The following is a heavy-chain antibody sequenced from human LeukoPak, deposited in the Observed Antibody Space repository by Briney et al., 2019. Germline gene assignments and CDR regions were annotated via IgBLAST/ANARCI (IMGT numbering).Heavy chain of an antibody. V-gene: IGHV3-48*02. J-gene: IGHJ6*02. CDR3: ARANPGYCSGGSCYYYGMDV. Sequence: GGSPRLSCAASGFTFSSYSMNWVRQAPGKGLEWVSYISSRSSTIYYADSVMGRFTISRDNAKNSLYLQMTSLRDEDTAVYYCARANPGYCSGGSCYYYGMDVWGQGTTVTVSS. D-gene: IGHD2-15*01. CDR2: ISSRSSTI. CDR1: GFTFSSYS.